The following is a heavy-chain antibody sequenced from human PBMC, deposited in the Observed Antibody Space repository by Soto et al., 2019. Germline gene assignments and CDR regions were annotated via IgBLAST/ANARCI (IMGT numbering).Heavy chain of an antibody. CDR2: ISHDATRQ. D-gene: IGHD3-9*01. V-gene: IGHV3-30*18. CDR1: GFTYISYA. CDR3: AKDPGYYDVLTSYYRHAFDI. Sequence: PCGTLRLPCAASGFTYISYAQHLVRQPPGKRLERVALISHDATRQNYADSVKGRFTISRDNSKNTVYLQMNSLRADDTAVYYCAKDPGYYDVLTSYYRHAFDIWGRGTMVTVSS. J-gene: IGHJ3*02.